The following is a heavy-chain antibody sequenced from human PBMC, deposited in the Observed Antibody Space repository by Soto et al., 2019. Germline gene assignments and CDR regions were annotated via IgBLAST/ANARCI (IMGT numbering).Heavy chain of an antibody. CDR1: GFTFSSYS. J-gene: IGHJ6*02. V-gene: IGHV3-21*01. Sequence: PGGSLRLSCAASGFTFSSYSMNWVRQAPGKGLEWVSSISSSSSYIYYADSVKGRFTISRDNAKNSLYLQMNSLRAEDTAVYYCARVPADDQYGMDVWGQGTTVTVSS. CDR3: ARVPADDQYGMDV. CDR2: ISSSSSYI. D-gene: IGHD3-16*01.